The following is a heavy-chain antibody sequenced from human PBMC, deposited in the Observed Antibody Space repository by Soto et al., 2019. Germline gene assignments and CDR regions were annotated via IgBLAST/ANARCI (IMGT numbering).Heavy chain of an antibody. CDR3: ARSPVGDAFNV. CDR2: ISSGSDYI. J-gene: IGHJ3*01. V-gene: IGHV3-21*01. CDR1: GFTFSSYS. Sequence: EVQLVESGGGLVKPAGSLRLSCAASGFTFSSYSMNWVRQAPGKGLEWVSSISSGSDYIFYADSVKGRFTISRDNAKNSLFLQMTSLTAEDTAVYYCARSPVGDAFNVWGQGTVVTVSS.